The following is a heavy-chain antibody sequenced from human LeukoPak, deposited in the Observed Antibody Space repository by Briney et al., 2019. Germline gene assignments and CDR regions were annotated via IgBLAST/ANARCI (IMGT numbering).Heavy chain of an antibody. CDR3: ARGPERYYDFWSAKGIFDY. J-gene: IGHJ4*02. CDR2: MNPSSGNT. V-gene: IGHV1-8*03. D-gene: IGHD3-3*01. CDR1: GYTFTSYG. Sequence: GASVKVSCKASGYTFTSYGISWVRQATGQGLEWMGWMNPSSGNTGYAQKFQGRVTITRNTSISTAYMELSSLRSEDTAVYYCARGPERYYDFWSAKGIFDYWGQGTLVTVSS.